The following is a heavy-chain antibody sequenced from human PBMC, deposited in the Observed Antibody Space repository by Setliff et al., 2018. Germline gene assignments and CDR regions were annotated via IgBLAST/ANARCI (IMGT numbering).Heavy chain of an antibody. D-gene: IGHD3-16*01. CDR2: IIPIFDRT. V-gene: IGHV1-69*13. CDR1: GGPFRSYA. Sequence: GASVKVSCKISGGPFRSYAINWVRQAPGQGLEWMGGIIPIFDRTNYAQKFQGRLTISADESTTTAYMDLTSLRSEDTAVYYCARSVGGLGGIPRAYYYHMDVWGNGTMVTVSS. J-gene: IGHJ6*03. CDR3: ARSVGGLGGIPRAYYYHMDV.